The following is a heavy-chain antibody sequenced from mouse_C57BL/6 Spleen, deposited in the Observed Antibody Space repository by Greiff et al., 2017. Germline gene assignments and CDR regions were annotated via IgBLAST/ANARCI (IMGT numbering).Heavy chain of an antibody. CDR1: GYTFTSYW. Sequence: QVQLQQPGAELVRPGSSVKLSCKASGYTFTSYWMDWVKQRPGQGLEWIGNIYPSDSETHYNQKFKDKATLTVDKSSSTAYMQLSSLTSEDSAVYYCAREGGVWDWYFDVWGTGTTVTVSS. V-gene: IGHV1-61*01. CDR3: AREGGVWDWYFDV. J-gene: IGHJ1*03. CDR2: IYPSDSET.